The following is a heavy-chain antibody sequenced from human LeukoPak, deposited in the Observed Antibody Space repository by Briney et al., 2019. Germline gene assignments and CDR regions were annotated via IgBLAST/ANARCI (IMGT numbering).Heavy chain of an antibody. CDR2: ISASSSSI. CDR3: ARGGAARPDY. CDR1: GFTFSNYG. D-gene: IGHD6-6*01. Sequence: GGSVRLSCAASGFTFSNYGMDWVRQATGKGLEWVSYISASSSSIYYADSVKGRFTISRDNAKNSLFLQMNSLRAEDTAVYYCARGGAARPDYWGQGSLVTVSS. V-gene: IGHV3-48*04. J-gene: IGHJ4*02.